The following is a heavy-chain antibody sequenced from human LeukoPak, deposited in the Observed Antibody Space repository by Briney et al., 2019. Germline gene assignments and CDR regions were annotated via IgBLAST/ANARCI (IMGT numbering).Heavy chain of an antibody. CDR2: IIPIFGTA. V-gene: IGHV1-69*05. D-gene: IGHD3-22*01. CDR1: GGTFISYA. CDR3: ARFGYYDSSGYFDY. Sequence: SVKDSCKASGGTFISYAISWVRQAPGQGLEWMGGIIPIFGTANYAQKFQGRVTITTDESTSTAYMELSSLRSEDTAVYYCARFGYYDSSGYFDYWGQGTLVTVSS. J-gene: IGHJ4*02.